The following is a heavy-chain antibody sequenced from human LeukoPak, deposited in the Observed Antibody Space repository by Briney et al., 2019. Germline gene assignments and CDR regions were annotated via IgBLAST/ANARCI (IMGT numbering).Heavy chain of an antibody. J-gene: IGHJ4*02. Sequence: GASVKVSCKASGYTFTSYGISWVRQAPGQGLEWMGRINPNSGGTNYAQKFQGRVTMTRDTSISTAYMELSRLRSDDTAVYYCAYDSSFDYCGQGTLVTVSS. CDR1: GYTFTSYG. V-gene: IGHV1-2*06. D-gene: IGHD3-22*01. CDR2: INPNSGGT. CDR3: AYDSSFDY.